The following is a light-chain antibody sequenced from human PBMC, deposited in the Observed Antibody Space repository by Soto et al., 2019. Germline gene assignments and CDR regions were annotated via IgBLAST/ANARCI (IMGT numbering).Light chain of an antibody. CDR1: SSDIGGSNY. Sequence: QSALTQPASVSGSPGQSITISCAGTSSDIGGSNYVSWYQQHPDKAPKLMIYDVSSRPSGVSTRFSGSKSGNAASLTISGLQAEDEADYYCSSHTTSSTLVFGGGTKLTVL. J-gene: IGLJ2*01. CDR2: DVS. CDR3: SSHTTSSTLV. V-gene: IGLV2-14*01.